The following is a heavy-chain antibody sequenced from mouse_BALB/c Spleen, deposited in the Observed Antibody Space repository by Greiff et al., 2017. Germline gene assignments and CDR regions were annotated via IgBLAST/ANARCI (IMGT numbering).Heavy chain of an antibody. CDR2: ISDGGSYT. J-gene: IGHJ3*01. CDR3: ARDEYGNYSAWFAY. D-gene: IGHD2-10*02. CDR1: GFTFSDYY. V-gene: IGHV5-4*02. Sequence: EVQRVESGGGLVKPGGSLKLSCAASGFTFSDYYMYWVRQTPEKRLEWVATISDGGSYTYYPDSVKGRFTISRDNAKNNLYLQMSSLKSEDTAMYYCARDEYGNYSAWFAYWGQGTLVTVSA.